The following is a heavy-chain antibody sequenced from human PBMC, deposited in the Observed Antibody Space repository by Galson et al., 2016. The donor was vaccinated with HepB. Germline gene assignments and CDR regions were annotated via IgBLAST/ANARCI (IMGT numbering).Heavy chain of an antibody. V-gene: IGHV4-31*03. Sequence: SLTCTVSGGSISSGGYYWSWIRQHPGKGLEWIGYIHYSGSTYYNPPLKSRVIISVDTSTNQFSLKLTSVAAADTAVYYCARSGYSYALSFDYWGQGALVTVSS. CDR3: ARSGYSYALSFDY. J-gene: IGHJ4*02. CDR1: GGSISSGGYY. CDR2: IHYSGST. D-gene: IGHD5-18*01.